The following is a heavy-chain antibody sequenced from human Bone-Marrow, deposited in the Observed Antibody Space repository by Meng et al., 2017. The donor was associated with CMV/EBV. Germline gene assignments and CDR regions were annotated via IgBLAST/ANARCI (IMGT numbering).Heavy chain of an antibody. V-gene: IGHV1-2*02. J-gene: IGHJ6*02. CDR1: GYTLSGYY. D-gene: IGHD3/OR15-3a*01. CDR2: INPNSGGT. Sequence: ASVKVSCKASGYTLSGYYMHWVRQAPGQGLEWMGWINPNSGGTKYAQKFQGRVTMTRDTSISTAYMELGRLRSDDTAVYYCARDRRAFDFWTGDYKTYYYYGMDVWGQGTTVTVSS. CDR3: ARDRRAFDFWTGDYKTYYYYGMDV.